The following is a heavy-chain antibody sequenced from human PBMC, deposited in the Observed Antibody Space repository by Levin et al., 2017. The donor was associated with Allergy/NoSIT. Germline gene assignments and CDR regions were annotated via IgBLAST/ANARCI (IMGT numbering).Heavy chain of an antibody. Sequence: SETLSLTCTVSGGSISSYYWSWIRQPPGKGLEWIGYIYYSGSTNYNPSLKSRVTISVDTSKNQFSLKLSSVTAADTAVYYCARVLDSSSRGMDVWGQGTTVTVSS. CDR1: GGSISSYY. V-gene: IGHV4-59*01. J-gene: IGHJ6*02. CDR2: IYYSGST. CDR3: ARVLDSSSRGMDV. D-gene: IGHD6-6*01.